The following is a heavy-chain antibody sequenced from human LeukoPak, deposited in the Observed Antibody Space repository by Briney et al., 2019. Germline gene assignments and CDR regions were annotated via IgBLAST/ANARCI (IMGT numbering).Heavy chain of an antibody. D-gene: IGHD2-21*02. J-gene: IGHJ4*02. CDR2: IPYDGSNK. V-gene: IGHV3-30*02. Sequence: GGSLRLSCAASGFTFSTYGMHWVRQAPGKGLEGVAFIPYDGSNKCYADSVKGRFTISRDISKNALYLQMNSLRAEDTAVYYCSPLAYCGGDCYLWGQGTLVTVSS. CDR3: SPLAYCGGDCYL. CDR1: GFTFSTYG.